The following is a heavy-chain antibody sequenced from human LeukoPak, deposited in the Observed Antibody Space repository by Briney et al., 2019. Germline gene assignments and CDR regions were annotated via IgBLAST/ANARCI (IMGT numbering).Heavy chain of an antibody. D-gene: IGHD6-13*01. V-gene: IGHV1-8*01. J-gene: IGHJ4*02. CDR3: ARGIPADY. CDR1: GYTFTSYD. Sequence: GSVKVSCKASGYTFTSYDINWVRQATGQGLEWMGWMNPNSGNTGFAQKFQDRVTLTRNTSISTAYMELSSLRSEDTAVYYCARGIPADYWGQGTLVTVSS. CDR2: MNPNSGNT.